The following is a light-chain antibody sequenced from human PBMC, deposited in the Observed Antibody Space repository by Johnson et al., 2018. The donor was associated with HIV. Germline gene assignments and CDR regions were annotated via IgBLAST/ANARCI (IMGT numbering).Light chain of an antibody. J-gene: IGLJ1*01. CDR3: GTWDSSLSAGGV. Sequence: QSVLTQPPSVSAAPGQKVSISCSGSSSNIGDNYVSWYQQVPGTAPKLLIYDNNKRPSGIPDRFSGSKSGTSATLGITGLRTGDEADYYCGTWDSSLSAGGVFGTGTKVIVL. CDR2: DNN. CDR1: SSNIGDNY. V-gene: IGLV1-51*01.